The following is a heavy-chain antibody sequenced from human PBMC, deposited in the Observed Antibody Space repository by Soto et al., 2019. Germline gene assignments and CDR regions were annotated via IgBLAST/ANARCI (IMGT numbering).Heavy chain of an antibody. CDR1: GGTFRNHV. V-gene: IGHV1-69*13. CDR3: ARDLEFRDGNISHLDY. CDR2: IIPIIGTP. D-gene: IGHD3-10*01. Sequence: SVKVSCKASGGTFRNHVFNWVRQAPGQGLEWMGGIIPIIGTPNYAQKFQGRVTTTADASTNTVYLDVSSLRSQDTAVYYCARDLEFRDGNISHLDYWGQGTLVTVS. J-gene: IGHJ4*02.